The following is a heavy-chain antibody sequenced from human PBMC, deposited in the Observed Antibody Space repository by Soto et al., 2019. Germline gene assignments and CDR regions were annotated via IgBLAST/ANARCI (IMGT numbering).Heavy chain of an antibody. D-gene: IGHD6-13*01. CDR2: IYYSGST. CDR1: GGSISSYY. Sequence: TSETLPLTSTVSGGSISSYYWSWIRQPPGKGLEWIGYIYYSGSTNYNPSLKSRVTISVDTSKNQFSLKLSSVTAADTAVYYCAISGAAAAPDPGNLFDPWGQGTLVTVSS. J-gene: IGHJ5*02. CDR3: AISGAAAAPDPGNLFDP. V-gene: IGHV4-59*01.